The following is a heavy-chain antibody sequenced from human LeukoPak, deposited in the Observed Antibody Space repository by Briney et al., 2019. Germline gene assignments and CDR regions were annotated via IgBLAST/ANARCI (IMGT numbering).Heavy chain of an antibody. CDR3: ARDPGYYGSGKSDY. D-gene: IGHD3-10*01. J-gene: IGHJ4*02. CDR1: GFTFSSYS. CDR2: ISSSSSYI. Sequence: PGGSLRLSCAAYGFTFSSYSMNWVRQAPGKGLEWVSSISSSSSYIYYADSVKGRFTISRDNAKNSLYLQMNSLRAEDTAVYYCARDPGYYGSGKSDYWGQGTLVTVSS. V-gene: IGHV3-21*01.